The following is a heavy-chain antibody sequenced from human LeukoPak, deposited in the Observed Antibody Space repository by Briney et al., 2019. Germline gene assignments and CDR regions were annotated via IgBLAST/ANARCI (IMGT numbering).Heavy chain of an antibody. D-gene: IGHD2-15*01. CDR3: ARGSGGEYYFDY. CDR1: GGTFSSYA. Sequence: ASVKVSCKASGGTFSSYAISWVRQAPGQGLERMGGIIPIFGTANYAQKSQGRVTITADESTSTAYMELSSLRSEDTAVYYCARGSGGEYYFDYWGQGTLVTVSS. CDR2: IIPIFGTA. V-gene: IGHV1-69*13. J-gene: IGHJ4*02.